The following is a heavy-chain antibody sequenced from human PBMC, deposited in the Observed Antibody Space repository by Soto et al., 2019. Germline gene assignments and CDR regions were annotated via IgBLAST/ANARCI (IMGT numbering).Heavy chain of an antibody. J-gene: IGHJ4*02. V-gene: IGHV4-31*03. Sequence: QVQLQESGPGLVKPSQILSLTCTVSGGSISSGGYYWSWIRQHPGKGLEWIGYIYYSGSTYYNPSLKXRITXAXHTSKNQFALKLSSVTAADTAVYYCAREWRDYYFDYWGQGTLVTVSS. CDR3: AREWRDYYFDY. CDR1: GGSISSGGYY. CDR2: IYYSGST.